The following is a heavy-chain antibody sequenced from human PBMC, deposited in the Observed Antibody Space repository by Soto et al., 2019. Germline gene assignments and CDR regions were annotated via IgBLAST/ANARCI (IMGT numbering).Heavy chain of an antibody. Sequence: QVQLVQSGAEVKKPGSSVKVSCKASGGTFSSYTISWVRQAPGQGLEWMGRIIPILGIANYAQKFQGRVTITADKSTSTAYMELSSLRSEDRAVYYCARGSIVATIFFDYWGQGTLVTVSS. CDR3: ARGSIVATIFFDY. CDR2: IIPILGIA. CDR1: GGTFSSYT. J-gene: IGHJ4*02. D-gene: IGHD5-12*01. V-gene: IGHV1-69*02.